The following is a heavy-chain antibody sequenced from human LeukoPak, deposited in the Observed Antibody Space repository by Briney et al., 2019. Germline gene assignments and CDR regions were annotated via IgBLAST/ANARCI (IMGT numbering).Heavy chain of an antibody. J-gene: IGHJ5*02. CDR3: ARGGSAVLNWFDP. V-gene: IGHV4-59*01. CDR1: GGSIGSYY. CDR2: IYYSGST. D-gene: IGHD2-8*01. Sequence: SETLSLTCTVSGGSIGSYYWSWIRQPPGKGLEWIGYIYYSGSTNYNPSLKSRVTISVDTSKNQFSLKLSSVTAADTAVYYCARGGSAVLNWFDPWGQGTLVTVSS.